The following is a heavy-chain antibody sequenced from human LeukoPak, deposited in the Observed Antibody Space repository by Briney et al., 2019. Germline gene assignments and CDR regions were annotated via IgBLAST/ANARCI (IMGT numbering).Heavy chain of an antibody. CDR1: GGSFSGYY. CDR2: INHSGST. J-gene: IGHJ4*02. D-gene: IGHD2-2*02. V-gene: IGHV4-34*01. Sequence: PSETLSLTCAVYGGSFSGYYWSWIRQPPGKGLEWIGEINHSGSTNYNLSLKSRVTISVDTSKNQFSLKLSSVTAADTAVYYCARGNPSPSSIADIVVVPAAIVGSYFDYWGQGTLVTVSS. CDR3: ARGNPSPSSIADIVVVPAAIVGSYFDY.